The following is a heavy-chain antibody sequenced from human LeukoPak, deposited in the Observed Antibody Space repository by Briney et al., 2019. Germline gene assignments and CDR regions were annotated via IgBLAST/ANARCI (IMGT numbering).Heavy chain of an antibody. Sequence: GGSVRLSCAASGFTFSSYAMSWVRQAPGKGLEWVSAISGSGGNTYYADSVKGRFTISRDNSKNTLYLQMNSLRAEDTAVYYCAKGADIVVVPGGMDVWGKGTTVTVSS. CDR1: GFTFSSYA. V-gene: IGHV3-23*01. CDR2: ISGSGGNT. J-gene: IGHJ6*04. D-gene: IGHD2-2*01. CDR3: AKGADIVVVPGGMDV.